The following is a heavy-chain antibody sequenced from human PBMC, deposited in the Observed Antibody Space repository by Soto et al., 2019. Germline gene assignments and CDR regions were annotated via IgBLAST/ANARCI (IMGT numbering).Heavy chain of an antibody. CDR1: GYTFTSYY. Sequence: QVQLVQSGAEVKKPGASVKHSCKASGYTFTSYYIHWVRQDPGQGLEWIGIINPNGGSTNYAHNFKGRLTVTRDTSTATVYMELGALTSEDTAVYYCARGLGLGDYWGQGTLVTVSS. D-gene: IGHD3-9*01. J-gene: IGHJ4*02. CDR2: INPNGGST. V-gene: IGHV1-46*01. CDR3: ARGLGLGDY.